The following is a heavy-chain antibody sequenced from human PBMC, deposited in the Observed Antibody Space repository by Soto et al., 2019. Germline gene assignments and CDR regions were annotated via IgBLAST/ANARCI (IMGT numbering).Heavy chain of an antibody. V-gene: IGHV4-31*03. CDR1: GGSISSGGYY. CDR2: IYYSGST. D-gene: IGHD3-22*01. J-gene: IGHJ5*02. Sequence: SETLSLTCTVSGGSISSGGYYWSWIRQHPGKGLEWIGYIYYSGSTYYNPSLKSRVTISVDTSKNQFPLKLSSVTAADTAVYYCARERGQDYYDSSGYEGYNWFDPWGQGTLVTV. CDR3: ARERGQDYYDSSGYEGYNWFDP.